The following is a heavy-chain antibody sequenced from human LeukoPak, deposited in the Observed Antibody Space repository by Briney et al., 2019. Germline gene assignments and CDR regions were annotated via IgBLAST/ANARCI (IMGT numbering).Heavy chain of an antibody. CDR1: GYSFTSEQ. CDR2: IEPSVGSR. Sequence: ASVKVSCMTSGYSFTSEQIYWVRQAPGQGFEWMGKIEPSVGSRMYAQKFKGRVTMTADTSISTAYMELSRLRSDDTAVYYCARGGSLNWNDVFDYWGQGTLVTVSS. V-gene: IGHV1-46*01. J-gene: IGHJ4*02. CDR3: ARGGSLNWNDVFDY. D-gene: IGHD1-20*01.